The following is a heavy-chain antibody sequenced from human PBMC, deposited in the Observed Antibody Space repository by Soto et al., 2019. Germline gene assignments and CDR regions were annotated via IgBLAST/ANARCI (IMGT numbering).Heavy chain of an antibody. CDR3: ASGGYYGSGSYSPAWGMDV. Sequence: VESLKISCKGSGYIFTSYWISCVRQMPGKVLEWMGRIDPSDSYTNYSPSFQGHVTISADKSISTAYLQWSSLKASDTAMYYCASGGYYGSGSYSPAWGMDVWGQGTTVTVSS. J-gene: IGHJ6*02. CDR2: IDPSDSYT. V-gene: IGHV5-10-1*01. D-gene: IGHD3-10*01. CDR1: GYIFTSYW.